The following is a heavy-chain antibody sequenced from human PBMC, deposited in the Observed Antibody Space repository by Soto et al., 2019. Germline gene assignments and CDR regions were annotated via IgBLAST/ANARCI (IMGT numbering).Heavy chain of an antibody. CDR3: AKDWVGGSNKYYFEY. D-gene: IGHD1-26*01. J-gene: IGHJ4*02. CDR1: GFTFRDYG. Sequence: LRLSCVASGFTFRDYGMHWVRQAPGKGLEWVAGISHHGLKEHYADSVKGRFTISRDNSKKAVYLQLNSLRGDDTAVYYCAKDWVGGSNKYYFEYWGQGTLVTVSS. CDR2: ISHHGLKE. V-gene: IGHV3-30*18.